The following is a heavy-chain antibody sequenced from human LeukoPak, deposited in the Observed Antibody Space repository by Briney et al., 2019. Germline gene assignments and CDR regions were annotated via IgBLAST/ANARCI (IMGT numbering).Heavy chain of an antibody. J-gene: IGHJ3*02. D-gene: IGHD3-10*01. CDR1: GYTFTSYY. CDR3: ARSVSVKDAFDI. V-gene: IGHV1-46*01. CDR2: IHPSAGST. Sequence: ASVKVSCKASGYTFTSYYMHWLRQAPGQGLEWMGLIHPSAGSTSYAQRFQGRVTMTRDTSTSIVYMELSSLRSEDTAVYYCARSVSVKDAFDIWGQGTMVTVSS.